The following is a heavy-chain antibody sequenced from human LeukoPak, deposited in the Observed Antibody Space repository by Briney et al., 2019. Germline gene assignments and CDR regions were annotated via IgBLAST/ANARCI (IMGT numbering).Heavy chain of an antibody. D-gene: IGHD2-2*02. V-gene: IGHV4-4*02. CDR2: IYHSGST. J-gene: IGHJ6*03. CDR1: GGSISSSNW. Sequence: PSETLSLTCAVSGGSISSSNWWSWVRQPPGKGLEWIGEIYHSGSTNYNPSLKSRVTISVDKSKNQFSLKLSSVTAADTAVYYCARGAIGYTYYYYYMDVWGKGTTVTVSS. CDR3: ARGAIGYTYYYYYMDV.